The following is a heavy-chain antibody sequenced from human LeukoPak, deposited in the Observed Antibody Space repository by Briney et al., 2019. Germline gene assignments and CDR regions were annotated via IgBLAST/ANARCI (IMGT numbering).Heavy chain of an antibody. V-gene: IGHV4-59*01. J-gene: IGHJ2*01. Sequence: PGGSLRLSCSVSGFTFSTYVMHWVRQAPGKGLEWIGYIYLSGSINYNPSLKSRVTISVDTSKNQFSLKLRSVTAADTAVYYCARDAIPSSYWYFDLWGRGTLVTVSS. CDR1: GFTFSTYV. CDR2: IYLSGSI. D-gene: IGHD2-2*01. CDR3: ARDAIPSSYWYFDL.